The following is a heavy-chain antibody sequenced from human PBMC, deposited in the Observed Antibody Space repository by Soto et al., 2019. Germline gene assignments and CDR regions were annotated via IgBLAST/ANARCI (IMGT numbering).Heavy chain of an antibody. CDR1: GFTFSSYA. D-gene: IGHD3-10*01. CDR2: ISGSGGIT. CDR3: ARARRGAHYYYTMDL. V-gene: IGHV3-23*01. Sequence: HPGGSLRLSCIASGFTFSSYAMTWVRQAPGKGLEWVSDISGSGGITYYADSVKGRFTISRDNSKNTLNLQMNSLRADDTAVYYCARARRGAHYYYTMDLWGQGTTVTVYS. J-gene: IGHJ6*02.